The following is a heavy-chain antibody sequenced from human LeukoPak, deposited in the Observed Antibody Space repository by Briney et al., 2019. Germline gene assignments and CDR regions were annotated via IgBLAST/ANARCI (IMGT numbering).Heavy chain of an antibody. CDR2: IIPIFGTA. CDR1: GGTFSSYA. V-gene: IGHV1-69*13. CDR3: ARQFGPTDAFDI. Sequence: ASVKVSCKASGGTFSSYAISWVRQAPGQGLEWMGGIIPIFGTANYAQKFQGRVTITADESTSTAYMELSSLRSEDTAVYYCARQFGPTDAFDIWGQGTMVTVSS. J-gene: IGHJ3*02. D-gene: IGHD3-16*01.